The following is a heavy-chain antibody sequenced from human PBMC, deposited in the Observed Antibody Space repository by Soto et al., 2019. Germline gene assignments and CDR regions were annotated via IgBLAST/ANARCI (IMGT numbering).Heavy chain of an antibody. CDR2: VYHTGDT. D-gene: IGHD2-21*02. J-gene: IGHJ5*02. CDR3: AREIVTEGGNNYFDH. V-gene: IGHV4-4*02. CDR1: GGTVASSHW. Sequence: SETLSLTCGVSGGTVASSHWWSWVRQSPGRGLEWIGNVYHTGDTNFNPSLQSRVTFSVDKSKNQFSLRLTSVTAADTAVYFRAREIVTEGGNNYFDHWAHGTMVTVSS.